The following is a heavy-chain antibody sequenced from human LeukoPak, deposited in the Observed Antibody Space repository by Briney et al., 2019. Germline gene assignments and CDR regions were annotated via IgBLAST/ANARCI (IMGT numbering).Heavy chain of an antibody. V-gene: IGHV1-2*04. CDR2: INLNSGGT. CDR1: GYTFTGYY. D-gene: IGHD6-13*01. J-gene: IGHJ5*02. Sequence: ASVKVSCKASGYTFTGYYMHWVRQAPGQGLEWMGWINLNSGGTNYAQRFQGWVTMTRDTSISTAYMELSRLRSDDTAVYYCARGPNQNRASWQQLVPSWFDPWGQGTLVTVSS. CDR3: ARGPNQNRASWQQLVPSWFDP.